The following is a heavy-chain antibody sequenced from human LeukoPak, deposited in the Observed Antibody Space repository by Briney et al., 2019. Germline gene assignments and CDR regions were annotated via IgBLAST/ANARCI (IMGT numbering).Heavy chain of an antibody. Sequence: PGGSLRLSCAASGFTFSSYEMNWVRQAPGKGLEWVSYISSSGSTIYYADSVKGRFTISRDNAKNSLYLQMNSLRAKDTAVYYCARRTYDILTGRLNYGMDVWGQGTTVTVSS. CDR2: ISSSGSTI. D-gene: IGHD3-9*01. CDR1: GFTFSSYE. V-gene: IGHV3-48*03. J-gene: IGHJ6*02. CDR3: ARRTYDILTGRLNYGMDV.